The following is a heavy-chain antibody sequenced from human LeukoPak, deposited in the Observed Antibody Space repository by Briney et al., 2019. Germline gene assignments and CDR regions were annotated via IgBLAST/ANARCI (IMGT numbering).Heavy chain of an antibody. CDR2: IYYSGST. V-gene: IGHV4-39*07. CDR3: ARDGAGYSSGWFIY. J-gene: IGHJ4*02. D-gene: IGHD6-19*01. Sequence: KTSETLSLTCTVSGGSISSSSYYWGWIRQPPGKGLEWIGSIYYSGSTYYNPSLKSRVTISVDTSKNQFSLKLSSVTAADTAVYYCARDGAGYSSGWFIYWGQGTLVTVSS. CDR1: GGSISSSSYY.